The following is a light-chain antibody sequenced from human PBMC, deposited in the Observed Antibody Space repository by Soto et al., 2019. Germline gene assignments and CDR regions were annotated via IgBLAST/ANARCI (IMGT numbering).Light chain of an antibody. Sequence: DVVMTQTPVALSVAPGQPSSISCSSIQSLLHITGETFLFWYLQKPGQSPQLLIYEASTRVSGVPDRFSGSGSGTDLTLEISRLETDDVAIYYCLQSTQLPPTFGQGTRLET. J-gene: IGKJ5*01. V-gene: IGKV2D-29*02. CDR1: QSLLHITGETF. CDR2: EAS. CDR3: LQSTQLPPT.